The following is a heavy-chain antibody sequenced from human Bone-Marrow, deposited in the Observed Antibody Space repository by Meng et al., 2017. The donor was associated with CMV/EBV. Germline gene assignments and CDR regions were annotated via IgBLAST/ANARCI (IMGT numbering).Heavy chain of an antibody. J-gene: IGHJ6*02. V-gene: IGHV3-7*01. CDR1: GFTFSSYW. D-gene: IGHD2-2*01. Sequence: GESLKISCAASGFTFSSYWMSWVRQAPGKGLEWVANIKQDESEKYYVDSVKGRFTISRDNAKNSLYLQMNSLRAEDTAVYYCARDGIVVVPAADYYYGMDVWGTSPLLNYGMDVWGQGTTVTVSS. CDR2: IKQDESEK. CDR3: ARDGIVVVPAADYYYGMDVWGTSPLLNYGMDV.